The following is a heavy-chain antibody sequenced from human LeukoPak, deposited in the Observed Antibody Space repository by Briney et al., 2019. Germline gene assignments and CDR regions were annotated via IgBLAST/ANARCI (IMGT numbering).Heavy chain of an antibody. J-gene: IGHJ4*02. CDR3: AHRAESSGYLYYFDY. Sequence: SGPTLVNPTQTLTLTCTFSGFSLSTSEVGVGWMRQPPGTALQWLALIYWNDDKRYSPSLKSRLTITKDTYKNQVFLTMTNMDPVDTATYYCAHRAESSGYLYYFDYWGQGTLVTVSS. CDR2: IYWNDDK. D-gene: IGHD3-22*01. V-gene: IGHV2-5*01. CDR1: GFSLSTSEVG.